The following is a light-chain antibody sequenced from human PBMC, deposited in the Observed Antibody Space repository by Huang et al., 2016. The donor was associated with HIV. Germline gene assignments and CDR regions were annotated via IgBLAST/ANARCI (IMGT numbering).Light chain of an antibody. J-gene: IGKJ2*01. CDR3: QQLKSYPYT. CDR2: ASS. Sequence: IQLTQSPSSLSASVGDRVTITCRASQGIRTYLAWYQQRPGKATTLLIHASSTLRSGVSEMFSGTGSGTDFTLTISNLEVEDFATYYCQQLKSYPYTFGQGTTLGLK. CDR1: QGIRTY. V-gene: IGKV1-9*01.